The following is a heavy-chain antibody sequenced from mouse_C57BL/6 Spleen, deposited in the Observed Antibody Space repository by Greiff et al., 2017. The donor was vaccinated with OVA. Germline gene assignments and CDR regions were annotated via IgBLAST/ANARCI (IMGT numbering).Heavy chain of an antibody. Sequence: QVQLQQSGAELVKPGASVKLSCKASGYTFTEYTIHWVKQRSGQGLEWIGWFYPGSGSIKYNEKFKDKATLTADKSSSTVYMALSRLTADNSAVYFCARHEEGYYYGSSAWFAYWGQGTLVTVSA. V-gene: IGHV1-62-2*01. D-gene: IGHD1-1*01. CDR2: FYPGSGSI. J-gene: IGHJ3*01. CDR1: GYTFTEYT. CDR3: ARHEEGYYYGSSAWFAY.